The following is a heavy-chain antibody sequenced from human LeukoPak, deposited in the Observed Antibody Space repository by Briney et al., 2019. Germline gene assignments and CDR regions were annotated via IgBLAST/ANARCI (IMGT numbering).Heavy chain of an antibody. CDR2: ISAYNGNT. CDR3: ARDGAAADRLSAFDI. CDR1: GYTFTSYG. J-gene: IGHJ3*02. Sequence: GASVKVSCKASGYTFTSYGISWVRQAPGQGLEWMGWISAYNGNTNYAQKLQGRVTMTTDTSTSTAYMELRSLRSDDTAVYYCARDGAAADRLSAFDIWGQGTMVTVSS. D-gene: IGHD6-13*01. V-gene: IGHV1-18*01.